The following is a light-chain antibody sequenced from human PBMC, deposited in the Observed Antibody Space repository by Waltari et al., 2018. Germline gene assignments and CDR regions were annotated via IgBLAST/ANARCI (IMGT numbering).Light chain of an antibody. CDR2: GAS. Sequence: EIVMTQSPATLSVFPGERATLSCRASQSIRSKLAWYQLKPGQAPRLLIYGASTRATGIPARFSGSGSATEFTLTISSLQSEDFAVYFCQQYDNWLGTFGQGTKVEIK. J-gene: IGKJ1*01. CDR3: QQYDNWLGT. CDR1: QSIRSK. V-gene: IGKV3-15*01.